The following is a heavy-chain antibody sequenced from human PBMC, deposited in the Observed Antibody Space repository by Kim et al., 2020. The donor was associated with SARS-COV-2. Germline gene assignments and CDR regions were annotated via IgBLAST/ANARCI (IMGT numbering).Heavy chain of an antibody. Sequence: GESLKISCKGSGYTFTNYWTGWVRQISGKGLEWRGVVNPGDSDTRYSQSFQGQVTIPTDQSINTSYLQWSSLKASGTAMYYCARGSGSWRDFFGYWGQGTLVSVSS. CDR3: ARGSGSWRDFFGY. J-gene: IGHJ4*02. D-gene: IGHD6-25*01. CDR2: VNPGDSDT. V-gene: IGHV5-51*01. CDR1: GYTFTNYW.